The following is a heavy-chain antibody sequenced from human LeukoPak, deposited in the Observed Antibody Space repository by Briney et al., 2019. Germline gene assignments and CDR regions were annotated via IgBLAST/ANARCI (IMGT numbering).Heavy chain of an antibody. CDR2: INPSGGSP. Sequence: GASVKVSCKASGYTFTTYYIHGVRQAPGQGLEWMGIINPSGGSPSYAQKFQGRVTMTRDTSTTTVYMELSSLRSEDTAVYYCARGLGSGSYYGYWGQGTLVTVSS. V-gene: IGHV1-46*01. CDR1: GYTFTTYY. J-gene: IGHJ4*02. CDR3: ARGLGSGSYYGY. D-gene: IGHD3-10*01.